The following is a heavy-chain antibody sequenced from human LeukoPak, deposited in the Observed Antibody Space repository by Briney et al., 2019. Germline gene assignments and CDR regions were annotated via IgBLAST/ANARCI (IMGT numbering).Heavy chain of an antibody. D-gene: IGHD2-15*01. CDR3: ARTGALAKYCSGGSCYSHYYYYMDV. CDR1: GYTFTSYG. J-gene: IGHJ6*03. V-gene: IGHV1-18*01. Sequence: ASVKVSCNASGYTFTSYGISWVRQAPRQGLEWMGWISAYNGNTNYAQKLQGRVTMTTDTSTSTAYMELRSLRSDDTAVYYCARTGALAKYCSGGSCYSHYYYYMDVWGKGTTVTVSS. CDR2: ISAYNGNT.